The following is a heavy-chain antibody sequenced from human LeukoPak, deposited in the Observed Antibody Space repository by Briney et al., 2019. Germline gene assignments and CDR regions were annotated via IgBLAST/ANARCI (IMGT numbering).Heavy chain of an antibody. D-gene: IGHD3-22*01. CDR3: ARSDSRYYYMDV. Sequence: GGSLRLSCAASGFTFSSYAMHWVRQAPGKGLEYVSAISSNGGSTYYANSVKGRFTISRDNSKNTLYLQMGSLRAEDMAVYYCARSDSRYYYMDVWGKGTTVTVSS. CDR1: GFTFSSYA. J-gene: IGHJ6*03. CDR2: ISSNGGST. V-gene: IGHV3-64*01.